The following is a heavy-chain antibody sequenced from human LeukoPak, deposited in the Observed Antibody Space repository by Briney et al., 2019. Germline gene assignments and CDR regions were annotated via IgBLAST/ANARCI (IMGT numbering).Heavy chain of an antibody. CDR3: ARLIDNGSGSYYFDY. Sequence: PGGSLRLSCAASGFTFSYYAMHWVRQAPGKGLEWVAVISYDGSNEYYADSVKGRFTISRDNSKNTLSLQMNTLRPEDTAVYYCARLIDNGSGSYYFDYWGQGTLVTVSS. J-gene: IGHJ4*02. CDR1: GFTFSYYA. D-gene: IGHD3-10*01. V-gene: IGHV3-30-3*01. CDR2: ISYDGSNE.